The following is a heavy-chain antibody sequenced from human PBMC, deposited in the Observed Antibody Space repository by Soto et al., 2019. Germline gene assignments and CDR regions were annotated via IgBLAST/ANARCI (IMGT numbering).Heavy chain of an antibody. J-gene: IGHJ6*02. Sequence: PSETLSLTCTVSGGSISSSSYYWGWIRQPPGKGLEWIGSIYYSGGSTYYADSVKGRFTISRDNSKNTLYLQMNSLRAEDTAEYYCVRGGQLDRLTDYYYYGMDVWGQGTTVTVSS. CDR1: GGSISSSSYY. CDR3: VRGGQLDRLTDYYYYGMDV. V-gene: IGHV4-39*07. D-gene: IGHD1-1*01. CDR2: IYYSGGST.